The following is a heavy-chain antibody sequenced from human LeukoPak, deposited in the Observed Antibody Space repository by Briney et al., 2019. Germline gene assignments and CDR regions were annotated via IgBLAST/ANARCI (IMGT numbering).Heavy chain of an antibody. Sequence: ASVKVSCKASGYTFTSYYMRWVRQAPGQGLEWMGIINPSGGSTSYAQKFQGRVTMTRDTSTSTVYMELSSLRSEDTAVYYCARAAVYGGPWYYGMDVWGQGTTVTVSS. CDR2: INPSGGST. V-gene: IGHV1-46*01. D-gene: IGHD3-16*01. J-gene: IGHJ6*02. CDR1: GYTFTSYY. CDR3: ARAAVYGGPWYYGMDV.